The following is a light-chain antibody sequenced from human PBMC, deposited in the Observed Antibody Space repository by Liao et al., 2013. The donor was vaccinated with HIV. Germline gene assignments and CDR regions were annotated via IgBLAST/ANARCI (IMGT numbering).Light chain of an antibody. J-gene: IGLJ3*02. CDR3: QSADSSGAWV. CDR2: NDT. V-gene: IGLV3-25*03. Sequence: SYVLTQPSSVSVAPGKTASIACGGDNVGHKSVHWYQQKPGQAPMVVICNDTERPSGIPERFSGSSSGTTVTLTISGVQAEDEADYYCQSADSSGAWVFGGGTNLTVL. CDR1: NVGHKS.